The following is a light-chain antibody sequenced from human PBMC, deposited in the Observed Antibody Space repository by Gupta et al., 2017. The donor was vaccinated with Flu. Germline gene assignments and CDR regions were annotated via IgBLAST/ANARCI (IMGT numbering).Light chain of an antibody. CDR1: QSLLQSNGNNY. Sequence: DIVMTQSPLSLPVTPGEPASISCRSSQSLLQSNGNNYLDWYLQKPGQSPQLLIYLDSNRASGVPDRFSGSGSGTDFTLKITRVEAEDVGVYYCRQNLQTPYTFGQGTKLEIK. CDR3: RQNLQTPYT. V-gene: IGKV2-28*01. J-gene: IGKJ2*01. CDR2: LDS.